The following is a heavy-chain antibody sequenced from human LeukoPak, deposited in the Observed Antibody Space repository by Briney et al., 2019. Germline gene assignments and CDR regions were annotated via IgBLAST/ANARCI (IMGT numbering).Heavy chain of an antibody. CDR2: IYYSGST. J-gene: IGHJ4*02. CDR3: ARTRYYYDSSGTMYYFDY. D-gene: IGHD3-22*01. V-gene: IGHV4-59*08. Sequence: SETLSLTCTVSGGSISSYYWSWIRQPPGKGLEWIGYIYYSGSTNYNPSLKSRVTISVDKSKNQFSLELSSVTAADTAVYYCARTRYYYDSSGTMYYFDYWGQGTLVTVSS. CDR1: GGSISSYY.